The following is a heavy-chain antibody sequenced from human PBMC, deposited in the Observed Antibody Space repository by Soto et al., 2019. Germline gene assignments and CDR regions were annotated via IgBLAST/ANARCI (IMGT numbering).Heavy chain of an antibody. V-gene: IGHV4-30-2*01. CDR3: ARGGGFLGY. D-gene: IGHD3-10*01. Sequence: QQQLQESGSGLVKPSQTLSLTCAVSGGSISSGGYSWSWIRQPPGKGLEWIGYISHPGSTYYNPSLKRRVTISVDRSKTQFSLKLSSVTAADTAVYYCARGGGFLGYWGQGTLVTVSS. J-gene: IGHJ4*02. CDR2: ISHPGST. CDR1: GGSISSGGYS.